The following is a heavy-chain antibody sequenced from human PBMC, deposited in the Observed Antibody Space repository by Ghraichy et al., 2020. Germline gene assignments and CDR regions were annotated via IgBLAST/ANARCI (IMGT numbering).Heavy chain of an antibody. CDR2: ISGSGDKT. Sequence: GGSLRLSCAASGFTFSSYAMSWVRQAPGKGLEWVSSISGSGDKTYHADSVKGRFTISRDNSKNTLYLQMNSLRAEDTAVYYCAKDGPYSGTSFEEFDYRGQGTLVTVSS. D-gene: IGHD1-26*01. CDR1: GFTFSSYA. CDR3: AKDGPYSGTSFEEFDY. V-gene: IGHV3-23*01. J-gene: IGHJ4*02.